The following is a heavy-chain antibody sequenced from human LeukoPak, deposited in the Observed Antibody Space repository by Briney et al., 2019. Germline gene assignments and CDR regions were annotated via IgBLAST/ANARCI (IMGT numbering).Heavy chain of an antibody. CDR3: ARNRGSLGPLDY. CDR2: IYYSGST. D-gene: IGHD5-12*01. J-gene: IGHJ4*02. CDR1: GGSISSSSYY. V-gene: IGHV4-39*01. Sequence: PSETLSLTCTVSGGSISSSSYYWGWIRQPPGKGLEWIGSIYYSGSTYYNPSLKSRVTISVDTSKNQFSLKLSSVTAADTAVYYCARNRGSLGPLDYWGQGTLVTVSS.